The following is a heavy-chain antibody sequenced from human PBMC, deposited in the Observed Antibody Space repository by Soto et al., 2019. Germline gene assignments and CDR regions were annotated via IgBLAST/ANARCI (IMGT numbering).Heavy chain of an antibody. D-gene: IGHD3-10*01. J-gene: IGHJ4*02. CDR3: TTASMVRGPFDY. CDR1: GFTFSNAW. Sequence: EVQLVESGGGLVKPGGSLRLSCAASGFTFSNAWMSWVRQAPGKGLEWVGRIKSKTDGGTTDYAAPVKGRFTISRVXSKNTLYLQMNSLKTEDTAVYYCTTASMVRGPFDYWGQGTLVTVSS. V-gene: IGHV3-15*01. CDR2: IKSKTDGGTT.